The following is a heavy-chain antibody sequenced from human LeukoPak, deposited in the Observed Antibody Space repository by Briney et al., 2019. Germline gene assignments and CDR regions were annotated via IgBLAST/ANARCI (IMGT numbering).Heavy chain of an antibody. J-gene: IGHJ4*02. V-gene: IGHV1-2*02. CDR1: GYTFIGYY. Sequence: ASVKVSCKASGYTFIGYYIHWVRQAPGQGLEWMGWVNPDSGGTNFAQKFQGRVTMTRDTSISTAYMELSRLRSDDTAVYYCARDDIAGGDYWGQGTLVTVSS. D-gene: IGHD6-13*01. CDR3: ARDDIAGGDY. CDR2: VNPDSGGT.